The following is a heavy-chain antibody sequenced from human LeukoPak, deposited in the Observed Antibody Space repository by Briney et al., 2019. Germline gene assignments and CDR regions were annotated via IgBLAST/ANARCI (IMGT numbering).Heavy chain of an antibody. CDR2: IYYSGST. D-gene: IGHD3-10*01. CDR1: GGSLSSSSYY. Sequence: PSETLSLTCTVSGGSLSSSSYYWGWIRQPPGKGLEWIGSIYYSGSTYYNPSLKSRVTISVDTSKNQFSLKLSSVTAADTAVYYCARGAAYYYGSGLRWFDPWGQGTLVTVSS. V-gene: IGHV4-39*07. CDR3: ARGAAYYYGSGLRWFDP. J-gene: IGHJ5*02.